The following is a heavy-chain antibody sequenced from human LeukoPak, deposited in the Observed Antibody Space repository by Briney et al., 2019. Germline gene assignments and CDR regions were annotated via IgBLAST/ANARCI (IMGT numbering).Heavy chain of an antibody. D-gene: IGHD1-7*01. CDR2: INHSGST. V-gene: IGHV4-34*01. CDR3: ARSLVTGTTYISNY. Sequence: PSETLSLTCAVYGGSLSGYYWSWIRQPPGKGLEWIGEINHSGSTNYNPSLKSRVTISVDTSKNQFSLKLSSVTAADTAVYYCARSLVTGTTYISNYWGQGTLVTVSS. J-gene: IGHJ4*02. CDR1: GGSLSGYY.